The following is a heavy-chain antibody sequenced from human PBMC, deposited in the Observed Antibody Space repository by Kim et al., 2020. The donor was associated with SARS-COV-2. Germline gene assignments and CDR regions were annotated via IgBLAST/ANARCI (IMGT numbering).Heavy chain of an antibody. J-gene: IGHJ3*02. Sequence: KNYSPSLKSRLTITKDTSKNQVVLTMTNMDPVDTATYYCAHLFGWGDALDIWGQGTMVTVSS. D-gene: IGHD6-19*01. CDR3: AHLFGWGDALDI. CDR2: K. V-gene: IGHV2-5*01.